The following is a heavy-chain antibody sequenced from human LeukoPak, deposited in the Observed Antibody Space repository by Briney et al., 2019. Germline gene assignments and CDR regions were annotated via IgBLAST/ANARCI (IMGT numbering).Heavy chain of an antibody. D-gene: IGHD3-22*01. J-gene: IGHJ5*02. CDR3: AKDPQYYDSSGYPNWFDP. Sequence: GGSLRLSCAASGFTFSSYAMSWVRQAPGKGLEWVSAISGSGGSTYYADSVKGRFTISRDNSKNTLYLQMNSLRAEDTAVYYCAKDPQYYDSSGYPNWFDPWGQGTLVTVSS. CDR2: ISGSGGST. V-gene: IGHV3-23*01. CDR1: GFTFSSYA.